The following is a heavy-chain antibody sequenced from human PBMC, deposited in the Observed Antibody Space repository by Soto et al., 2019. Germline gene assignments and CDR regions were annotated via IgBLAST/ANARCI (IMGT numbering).Heavy chain of an antibody. CDR2: ISGSGGGT. V-gene: IGHV3-23*01. D-gene: IGHD3-22*01. CDR3: AKVSTYYYDSSGYGTIFFDY. CDR1: GFTFSSYA. Sequence: GGSLKLSCAASGFTFSSYAMSWVRQAPGKGLEWVSAISGSGGGTYYADALKGRFTISRDNSKNTLYLQMNSLRAEDTAVYYCAKVSTYYYDSSGYGTIFFDYWGQGTLVTVSS. J-gene: IGHJ4*02.